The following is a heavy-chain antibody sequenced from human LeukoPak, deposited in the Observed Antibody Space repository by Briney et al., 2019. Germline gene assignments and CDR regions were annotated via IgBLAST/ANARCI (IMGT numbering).Heavy chain of an antibody. Sequence: ASLKDSSKPSRYTSTDSFMHSVRPTPQQRVEWMGWINPNSGVTNYAQTFQGSVTITTDTSTSTAFFKLSRLRSDDSAVYYCATSPACDCLQYFRHWGQMILVTSSS. CDR2: INPNSGVT. J-gene: IGHJ1*01. CDR3: ATSPACDCLQYFRH. V-gene: IGHV1-2*02. CDR1: RYTSTDSF. D-gene: IGHD2-21*02.